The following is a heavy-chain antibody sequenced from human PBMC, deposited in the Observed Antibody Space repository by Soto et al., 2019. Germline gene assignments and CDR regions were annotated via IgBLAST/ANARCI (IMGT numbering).Heavy chain of an antibody. Sequence: ASVKVSCKASGYTFTGYYMHWVRQAPGQGLEWMGWINPNSGGTNYAQKFQGWVTMTRETSISTAYMELSRLRSDDTAVYYCARSGNLERRHGYYYYGMDVWGQGTTVTVSS. CDR2: INPNSGGT. V-gene: IGHV1-2*04. D-gene: IGHD1-1*01. J-gene: IGHJ6*02. CDR1: GYTFTGYY. CDR3: ARSGNLERRHGYYYYGMDV.